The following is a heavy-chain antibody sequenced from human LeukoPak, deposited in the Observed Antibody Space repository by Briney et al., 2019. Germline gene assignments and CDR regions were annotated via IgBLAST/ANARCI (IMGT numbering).Heavy chain of an antibody. J-gene: IGHJ4*02. CDR1: GGSMSNYY. Sequence: PSETLSLTCTVSGGSMSNYYWSWIRQPPGKGLEWIGYIYYSGSTNYNPSLKSRVTISVDTSKNQFSLKLTSVTAADTAVYYCASGYCSSTSCYTGFDYWGQGTLVTVSS. CDR2: IYYSGST. D-gene: IGHD2-2*02. V-gene: IGHV4-59*01. CDR3: ASGYCSSTSCYTGFDY.